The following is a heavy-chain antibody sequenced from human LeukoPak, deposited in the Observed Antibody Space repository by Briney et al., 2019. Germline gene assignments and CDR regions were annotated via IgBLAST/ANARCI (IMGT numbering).Heavy chain of an antibody. CDR1: GFTFSSYS. D-gene: IGHD2-21*02. J-gene: IGHJ5*02. CDR3: ARYCGGDCYSGTWFDP. V-gene: IGHV3-48*04. Sequence: PGGSLRLSCAASGFTFSSYSMNWVRQAPGKGLEWVSYISSSGSTIYYADSVKGRFTISRDNAKNSLYLQMNSLRAEDTAVYYCARYCGGDCYSGTWFDPWGQGTLVTVSS. CDR2: ISSSGSTI.